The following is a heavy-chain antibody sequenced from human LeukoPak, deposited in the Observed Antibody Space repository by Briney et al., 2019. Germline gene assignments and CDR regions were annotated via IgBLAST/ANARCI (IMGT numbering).Heavy chain of an antibody. CDR3: ARGPGDDDAFDI. CDR1: GYTFTSYD. Sequence: ASVKVSCKASGYTFTSYDINWVRQATGQGLEWKGWMNPNSGNTGYAQKFQGRVTMTRNTSISTAYMELSSLRSEDTAVYYCARGPGDDDAFDIWGQGTMVTVSS. CDR2: MNPNSGNT. J-gene: IGHJ3*02. D-gene: IGHD4-17*01. V-gene: IGHV1-8*01.